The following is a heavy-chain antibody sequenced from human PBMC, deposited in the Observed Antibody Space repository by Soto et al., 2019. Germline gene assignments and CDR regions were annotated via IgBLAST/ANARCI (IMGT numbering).Heavy chain of an antibody. D-gene: IGHD3-3*01. CDR1: GFTFSDYY. Sequence: GGSLRLSCAASGFTFSDYYMSWIRQAPGKGLEWVSYISSSGSTIYYADSVKGLFTISRDNAKNSLYLQMNSLRAEDTAVYYCARGPSEWSPRCLDPSGQGPLVTVSS. J-gene: IGHJ5*02. CDR2: ISSSGSTI. V-gene: IGHV3-11*01. CDR3: ARGPSEWSPRCLDP.